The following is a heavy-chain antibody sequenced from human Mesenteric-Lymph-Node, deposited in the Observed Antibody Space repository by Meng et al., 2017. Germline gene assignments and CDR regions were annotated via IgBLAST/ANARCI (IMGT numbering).Heavy chain of an antibody. J-gene: IGHJ4*02. Sequence: SETLSLTCTVSGGSISSYYWSWIRQPPGKGLEWIGYIYYSGSTNYNPSLKSRVTISVDTSKNQFSLKLSSVTAADTAVYYCARDSRLATSATTWYYFDFWGQGTLVTVSS. V-gene: IGHV4-59*01. CDR3: ARDSRLATSATTWYYFDF. CDR1: GGSISSYY. D-gene: IGHD3-16*01. CDR2: IYYSGST.